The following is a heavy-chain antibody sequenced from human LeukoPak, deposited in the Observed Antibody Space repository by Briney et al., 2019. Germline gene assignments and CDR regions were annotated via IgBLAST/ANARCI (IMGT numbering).Heavy chain of an antibody. V-gene: IGHV3-33*01. CDR1: GFTFSYYA. Sequence: PGGSLRLSCSASGFTFSYYAIHWVRQAPGKGLEWVALIWSDGSNKYYADSVKGGITISRDNSKNTVYLKINSMRAEDTAVYYCARQLFSSGSCPDGWGQGTLVTVSS. CDR3: ARQLFSSGSCPDG. J-gene: IGHJ4*02. D-gene: IGHD3-10*01. CDR2: IWSDGSNK.